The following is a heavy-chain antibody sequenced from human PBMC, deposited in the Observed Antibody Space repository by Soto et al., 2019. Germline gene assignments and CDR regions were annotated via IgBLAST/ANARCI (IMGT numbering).Heavy chain of an antibody. Sequence: QVQLVQSGDEVRKPGSSVKVSCKASGYIFVNYGIASVRQAPGQGLEWMGWMSPYSGNTHYASKVQGRLTMTTDTPTNTAYMDLGSLTSDDTAVYYCAMVDNYVTPTPQDVWGQGTTVTVSS. CDR2: MSPYSGNT. CDR1: GYIFVNYG. D-gene: IGHD3-16*01. V-gene: IGHV1-18*01. CDR3: AMVDNYVTPTPQDV. J-gene: IGHJ6*02.